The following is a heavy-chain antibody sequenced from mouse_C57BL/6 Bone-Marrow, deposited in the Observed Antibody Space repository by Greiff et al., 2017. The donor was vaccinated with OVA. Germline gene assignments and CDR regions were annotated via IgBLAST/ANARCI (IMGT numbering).Heavy chain of an antibody. V-gene: IGHV5-12*01. CDR2: ISNGGGST. Sequence: EVQGVESGGGLVQPGGSLKLSCAASGFTFSDYYMYWVRQTPEKRLEWVAYISNGGGSTYYPDTVKGRFTISRDNAKNTLYLQMSRRKSEDTAMYYCASLDYYGSSYKAMDYWGQGTSVTVSS. CDR1: GFTFSDYY. J-gene: IGHJ4*01. D-gene: IGHD1-1*01. CDR3: ASLDYYGSSYKAMDY.